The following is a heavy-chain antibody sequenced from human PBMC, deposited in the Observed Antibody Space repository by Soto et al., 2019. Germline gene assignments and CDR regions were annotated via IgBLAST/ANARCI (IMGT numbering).Heavy chain of an antibody. D-gene: IGHD3-3*01. V-gene: IGHV1-58*01. CDR3: AAESSTSIFGVGLYGMDV. Sequence: GASVKVSCKASGFTFTSSSVQWVRQARGQRLEWIGWIVVGSGDTNYAQKFQERVTITRDMSTSTAYMELSSLTSEDTAVYYCAAESSTSIFGVGLYGMDVWGQGTTVTVSS. CDR2: IVVGSGDT. CDR1: GFTFTSSS. J-gene: IGHJ6*02.